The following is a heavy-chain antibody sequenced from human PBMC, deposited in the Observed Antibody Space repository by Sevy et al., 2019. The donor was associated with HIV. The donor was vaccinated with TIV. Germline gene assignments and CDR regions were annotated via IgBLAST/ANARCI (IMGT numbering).Heavy chain of an antibody. Sequence: GGSLRLSCAASGFTFSSYSFHWVRQAPGKGLEWVSSISGLSNYIYYSDSMKGRFTISRDNAKNSLYLHISSLRADDTAVYYCARAGNWPYFDYWGQGTLVTVSS. J-gene: IGHJ4*02. CDR1: GFTFSSYS. CDR2: ISGLSNYI. CDR3: ARAGNWPYFDY. V-gene: IGHV3-21*01. D-gene: IGHD1-1*01.